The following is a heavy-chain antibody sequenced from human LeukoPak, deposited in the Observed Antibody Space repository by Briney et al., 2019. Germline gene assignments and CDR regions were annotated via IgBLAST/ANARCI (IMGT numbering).Heavy chain of an antibody. CDR3: ARLPAHYCSSTSCDDSWFDP. J-gene: IGHJ5*02. V-gene: IGHV4-59*08. Sequence: PSETLSLTCTVSAGSVASYFWNWIRQPPGKGLEWIGYISHSGSTSYNPSLKSRVTISIDTSKSQFSLKLRSVTAADTAVYYCARLPAHYCSSTSCDDSWFDPWGQGTLVTVSS. CDR2: ISHSGST. D-gene: IGHD2-2*01. CDR1: AGSVASYF.